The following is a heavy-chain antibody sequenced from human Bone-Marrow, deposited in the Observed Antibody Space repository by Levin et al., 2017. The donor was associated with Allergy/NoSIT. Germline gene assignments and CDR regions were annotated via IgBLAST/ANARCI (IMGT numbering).Heavy chain of an antibody. J-gene: IGHJ4*02. CDR2: IDGGGGST. Sequence: LSLTCAASGFTFASYAMSWVRQAPGKGLEFVSTIDGGGGSTYYADSVKGRFTISRDNSKNTLYLQMNSLRAEDTAVYYCAKEPDYGSNSYIDYWGQGTLVTVSS. CDR3: AKEPDYGSNSYIDY. D-gene: IGHD4-23*01. V-gene: IGHV3-23*01. CDR1: GFTFASYA.